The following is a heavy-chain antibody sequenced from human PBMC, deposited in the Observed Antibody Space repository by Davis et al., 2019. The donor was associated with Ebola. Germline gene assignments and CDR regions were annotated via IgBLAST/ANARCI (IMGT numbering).Heavy chain of an antibody. D-gene: IGHD2-2*01. V-gene: IGHV5-51*01. J-gene: IGHJ4*02. Sequence: KVSCKASGYSFTSYWIGWVRQMPGKGLEWMGIIYPGDSDTRYSPSFQGQVTISADKSISTAYLQWSSLKASDTAMYYCARRGPYCSSTSCYDYWGQGTLVIVSS. CDR2: IYPGDSDT. CDR3: ARRGPYCSSTSCYDY. CDR1: GYSFTSYW.